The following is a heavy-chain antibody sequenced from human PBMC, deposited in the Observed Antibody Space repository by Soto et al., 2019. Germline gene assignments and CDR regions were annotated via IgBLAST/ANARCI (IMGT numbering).Heavy chain of an antibody. CDR2: IYSGGST. Sequence: PGGSLRLSCAASGFPVSSNYMSWVRQAPGKGLEWVSVIYSGGSTYYADSVKDRFTISRDNSKNTLYLQMNSLRAEDTAVYYCARDRTPYGDYDRGNYYYYGMDVWGQGTTVTVSS. V-gene: IGHV3-66*01. CDR1: GFPVSSNY. CDR3: ARDRTPYGDYDRGNYYYYGMDV. D-gene: IGHD4-17*01. J-gene: IGHJ6*02.